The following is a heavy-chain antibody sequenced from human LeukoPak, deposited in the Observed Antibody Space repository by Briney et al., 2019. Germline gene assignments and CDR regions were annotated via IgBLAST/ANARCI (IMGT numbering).Heavy chain of an antibody. Sequence: ASVKVSCKASGYTFTGYYMHWVRQAPGQGLEWMGWINPNSGGTNYAQKFQGRVTMTRDTSISTAYMDLRSLRSDDTAVYYCARPYYYDSSGYYSPLDYWGQGTLVTVSS. CDR2: INPNSGGT. J-gene: IGHJ4*02. CDR3: ARPYYYDSSGYYSPLDY. V-gene: IGHV1-2*02. D-gene: IGHD3-22*01. CDR1: GYTFTGYY.